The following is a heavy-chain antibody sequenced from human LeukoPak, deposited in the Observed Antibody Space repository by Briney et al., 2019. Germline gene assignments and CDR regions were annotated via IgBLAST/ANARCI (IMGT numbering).Heavy chain of an antibody. CDR1: GFTFSSYA. J-gene: IGHJ4*02. V-gene: IGHV3-23*01. Sequence: GGSLRLSCAASGFTFSSYAMSWVRQAPGKGLEWVSAISGSGGSTYYADSVKGRFTISRDNSKNTLYLQMNSLRAEDTAVYYCAKGYYDYVWGSSLDYWGQGTLVTVSS. CDR2: ISGSGGST. CDR3: AKGYYDYVWGSSLDY. D-gene: IGHD3-16*01.